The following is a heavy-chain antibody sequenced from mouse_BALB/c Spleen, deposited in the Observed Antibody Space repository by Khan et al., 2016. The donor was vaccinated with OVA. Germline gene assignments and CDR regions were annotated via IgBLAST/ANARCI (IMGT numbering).Heavy chain of an antibody. Sequence: VQLLQSGTVLARPGASVKMSCKASGYSFTSYWMYWVKQTPGQGLEWIAAIYPGNSDTRYNQKFKGKATLTADTSASTAYLELSSLTNEDTAVYYCTRSFISYYFDYWGQGTTLTVSS. CDR3: TRSFISYYFDY. CDR2: IYPGNSDT. J-gene: IGHJ2*01. V-gene: IGHV1-5*01. D-gene: IGHD1-1*01. CDR1: GYSFTSYW.